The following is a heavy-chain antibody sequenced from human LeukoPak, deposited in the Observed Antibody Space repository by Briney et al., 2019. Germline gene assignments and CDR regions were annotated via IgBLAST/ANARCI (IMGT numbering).Heavy chain of an antibody. J-gene: IGHJ4*02. CDR2: IKEDGSEM. D-gene: IGHD3-16*01. CDR1: GFMFSRYW. Sequence: GGSLRLSCAASGFMFSRYWMSWVRQAPGKGLEWVANIKEDGSEMYYVDSVKGRFTTSRDNAKNSLYLQMNILRAEDTAVYYCARALGGFSDYWGQGTLVTVSS. CDR3: ARALGGFSDY. V-gene: IGHV3-7*05.